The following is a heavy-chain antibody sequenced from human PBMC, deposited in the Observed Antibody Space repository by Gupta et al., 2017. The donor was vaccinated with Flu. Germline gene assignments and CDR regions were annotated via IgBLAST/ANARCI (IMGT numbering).Heavy chain of an antibody. D-gene: IGHD3-10*01. J-gene: IGHJ4*02. CDR2: IHYSGRT. V-gene: IGHV4-39*01. Sequence: YYGGWIRQPPGKGLEWIGNIHYSGRTYYNPSLKSRVTMSVDTSKNQFSLKLSSVTAADTAAFFCARRRTEFGTPIHYFDYWGQGTLVTVSS. CDR3: ARRRTEFGTPIHYFDY. CDR1: YY.